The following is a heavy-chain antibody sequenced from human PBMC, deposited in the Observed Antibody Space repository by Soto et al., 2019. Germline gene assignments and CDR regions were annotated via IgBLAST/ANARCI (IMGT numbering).Heavy chain of an antibody. V-gene: IGHV3-33*01. CDR2: IWYDGSHE. Sequence: QVQLVESGGGVVQPGRSLRLSCAASGFIFSNYGMHWVRQAPGKGLEWVAVIWYDGSHESYADSVKGRFTISRDNSKHTLFLQMNSLRAEDTAVYYCASDRYSYDSRAYQGVDWYFHLRGRGILVTVSS. J-gene: IGHJ2*01. CDR1: GFIFSNYG. CDR3: ASDRYSYDSRAYQGVDWYFHL. D-gene: IGHD3-22*01.